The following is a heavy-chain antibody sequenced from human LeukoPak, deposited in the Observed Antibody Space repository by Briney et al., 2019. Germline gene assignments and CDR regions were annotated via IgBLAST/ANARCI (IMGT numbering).Heavy chain of an antibody. CDR1: GGSINSYY. D-gene: IGHD3-9*01. Sequence: SETLSLTCTVSGGSINSYYWSWIRQPAGKGLEWIGRIYTSGSTNYNPSLKSRVTMSVDTSKNQFSLKLSSVTAADTAVYYCAREYDILTGYSPDYYYYGMDVWGQGTTVTVSS. CDR2: IYTSGST. V-gene: IGHV4-4*07. J-gene: IGHJ6*02. CDR3: AREYDILTGYSPDYYYYGMDV.